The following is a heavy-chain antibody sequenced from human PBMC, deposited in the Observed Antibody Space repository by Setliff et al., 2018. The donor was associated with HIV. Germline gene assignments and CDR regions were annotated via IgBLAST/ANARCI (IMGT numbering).Heavy chain of an antibody. Sequence: GASVKVSCKASGFTFTSSAVQWVRQARGQRLEWIGWIVVGSGNTNYAQKFQERVTITRDMSTSTAYMELNSLRAEDTAVYYCAKTLPTLYPPHDYYFAMDVWGQGTTVTVSS. CDR3: AKTLPTLYPPHDYYFAMDV. CDR2: IVVGSGNT. D-gene: IGHD2-15*01. CDR1: GFTFTSSA. V-gene: IGHV1-58*01. J-gene: IGHJ6*02.